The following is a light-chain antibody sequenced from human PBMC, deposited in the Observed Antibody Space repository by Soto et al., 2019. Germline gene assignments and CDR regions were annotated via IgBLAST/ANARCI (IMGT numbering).Light chain of an antibody. CDR1: QSVSSD. CDR3: QQYNNWPPLT. CDR2: SAS. V-gene: IGKV3-15*01. Sequence: EIVMTQSPATLSVSPEERATLSCRASQSVSSDLAWYQQKPGQAPRLLIYSASTRATGIPARFSGSGSGTEFTLTISSLQSEYFAVYYCQQYNNWPPLTFGGGTKVEIK. J-gene: IGKJ4*01.